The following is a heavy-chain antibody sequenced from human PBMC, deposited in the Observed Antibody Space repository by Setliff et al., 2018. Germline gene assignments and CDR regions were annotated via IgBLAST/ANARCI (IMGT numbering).Heavy chain of an antibody. CDR1: GFTPTEYA. Sequence: GESLKISCAVSGFTPTEYAMDWVRQVPGRGLEWVAVNTRSDKLYADSVKGRFTISRDNSENTLYLQMNSLRAEDTALYHCAKDRVPDGIWDFDSWGPGSLVTVSS. CDR2: NTRSDK. D-gene: IGHD1-20*01. CDR3: AKDRVPDGIWDFDS. J-gene: IGHJ5*01. V-gene: IGHV3-23*01.